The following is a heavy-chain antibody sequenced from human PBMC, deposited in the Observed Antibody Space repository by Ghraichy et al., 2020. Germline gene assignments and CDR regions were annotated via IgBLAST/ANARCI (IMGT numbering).Heavy chain of an antibody. D-gene: IGHD2-2*01. J-gene: IGHJ5*02. Sequence: SETLSLTCTVSGGSISSGDYYWSWIRQPPGKGLEWIGYIYYSGSTYYNPSLKSRVTISVDTSKNQFSLKLSSVTAADTAVYYCARAKEYQLLATNWFDPWGQGTLVTVSS. V-gene: IGHV4-30-4*01. CDR1: GGSISSGDYY. CDR2: IYYSGST. CDR3: ARAKEYQLLATNWFDP.